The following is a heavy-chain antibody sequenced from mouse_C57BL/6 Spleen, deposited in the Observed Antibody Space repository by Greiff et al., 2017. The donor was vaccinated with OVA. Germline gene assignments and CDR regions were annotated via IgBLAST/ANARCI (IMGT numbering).Heavy chain of an antibody. D-gene: IGHD1-1*01. Sequence: VQLQQPGAELVKPGASVKLSCKASGYTFTSYWMQWVKQRPGQGLEWIGEIDPSDSYTNYNQKFKGKATLTVDTSSSTAYMQLSSLTSEDSAVYYCARRDYYGYWGQGTSVTVSS. CDR1: GYTFTSYW. J-gene: IGHJ4*01. V-gene: IGHV1-50*01. CDR3: ARRDYYGY. CDR2: IDPSDSYT.